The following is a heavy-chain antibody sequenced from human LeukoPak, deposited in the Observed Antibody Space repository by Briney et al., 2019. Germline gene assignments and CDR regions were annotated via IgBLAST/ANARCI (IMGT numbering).Heavy chain of an antibody. CDR2: IYYSGST. J-gene: IGHJ3*02. V-gene: IGHV4-59*08. Sequence: SETLSLTCTVSGGSISSYYWSGIRQPPGKGLEWIGYIYYSGSTNYNPSLKSRVSISVDTSKNQFSLKLSSVTAADTAVYYCARHAVGATGAFDIWGQGTMVTVSS. D-gene: IGHD1-26*01. CDR3: ARHAVGATGAFDI. CDR1: GGSISSYY.